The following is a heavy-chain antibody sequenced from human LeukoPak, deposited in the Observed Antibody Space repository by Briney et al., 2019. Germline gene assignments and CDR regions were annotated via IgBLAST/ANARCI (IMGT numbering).Heavy chain of an antibody. J-gene: IGHJ4*02. Sequence: GGSLRLSCAASGFTFSSYGMHWVRQAPGKGLEWVAFIRYDGSNKHYADSVKGRFTISRDNSKNTLYLQMNSLRAEDTAVYYCAKDVEGVVAATSFIDYWGQGTLVTVSS. CDR1: GFTFSSYG. D-gene: IGHD2-15*01. V-gene: IGHV3-30*02. CDR2: IRYDGSNK. CDR3: AKDVEGVVAATSFIDY.